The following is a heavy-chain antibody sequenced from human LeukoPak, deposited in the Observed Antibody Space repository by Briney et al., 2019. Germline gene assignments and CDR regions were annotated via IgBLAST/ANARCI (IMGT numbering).Heavy chain of an antibody. CDR3: ARPGSSGWDFDY. Sequence: PSETLSLTCTVSGGSISSYYWSWIRQPPGKGLEWIGYIYTSGSTNYNPSLKSRVTISVDTSKNQFSLKLSSVTAADTAAYYCARPGSSGWDFDYWGQGTLVTVSS. J-gene: IGHJ4*02. D-gene: IGHD6-19*01. V-gene: IGHV4-4*09. CDR2: IYTSGST. CDR1: GGSISSYY.